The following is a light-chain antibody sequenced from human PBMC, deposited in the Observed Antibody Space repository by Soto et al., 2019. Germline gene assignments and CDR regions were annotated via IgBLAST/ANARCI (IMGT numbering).Light chain of an antibody. V-gene: IGKV3D-15*01. CDR1: QSVNIY. CDR2: GAS. J-gene: IGKJ4*01. CDR3: QQYDDWLRLT. Sequence: EIVMTQSPATLSVSPGERATLSCRASQSVNIYLAWYQPKPGQAPRLLIFGASSRATGIPARFSGSGSGTEFNLTIRSLQSEDFAVYFCQQYDDWLRLTCGVGTKGDIK.